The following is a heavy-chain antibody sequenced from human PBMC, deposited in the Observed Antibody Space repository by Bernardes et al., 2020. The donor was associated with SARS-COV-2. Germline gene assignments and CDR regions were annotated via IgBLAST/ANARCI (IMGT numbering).Heavy chain of an antibody. Sequence: ASVKVSCKASGYTFTSYAMHWVRQAPGQRLEWMGWINAGNGNTKYSQKFQGRVTITRDTSASTAYMELSSLRSEDTAVYYCARGHKSTGYSSSWWTYYYYGMDVWGQGTTVTVSS. J-gene: IGHJ6*02. D-gene: IGHD6-13*01. CDR1: GYTFTSYA. CDR2: INAGNGNT. CDR3: ARGHKSTGYSSSWWTYYYYGMDV. V-gene: IGHV1-3*01.